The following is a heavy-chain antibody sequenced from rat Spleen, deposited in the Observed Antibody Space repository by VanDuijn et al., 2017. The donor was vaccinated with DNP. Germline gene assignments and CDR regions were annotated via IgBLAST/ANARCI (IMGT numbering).Heavy chain of an antibody. Sequence: EVQLVESGGGLVQPGRSLKLSCAASGFIFSKYGMAWVRQAPQKGLEWVATIIYDGSRTYYRDSVRGRFTISRDNTKTTLYLQMDSLRSEDTATYYCTSPVPSGHYVMDAWGQGTSVTVSS. D-gene: IGHD4-3*01. CDR1: GFIFSKYG. J-gene: IGHJ4*01. CDR3: TSPVPSGHYVMDA. V-gene: IGHV5S10*01. CDR2: IIYDGSRT.